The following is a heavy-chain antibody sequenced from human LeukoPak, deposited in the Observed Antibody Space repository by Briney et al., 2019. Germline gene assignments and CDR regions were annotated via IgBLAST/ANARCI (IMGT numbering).Heavy chain of an antibody. V-gene: IGHV4-61*01. CDR1: GFSVTTDSYC. CDR3: ARDHFGSLDS. D-gene: IGHD3-10*01. CDR2: DYCGGNT. Sequence: PSETLSLTCTVSGFSVTTDSYCWGWIRQPPGKGLEWIGYDYCGGNTNYDPSLKRRVTISVDTSKNQFSLTLTSVTAADTAVYFCARDHFGSLDSWGQGILVTVPS. J-gene: IGHJ4*02.